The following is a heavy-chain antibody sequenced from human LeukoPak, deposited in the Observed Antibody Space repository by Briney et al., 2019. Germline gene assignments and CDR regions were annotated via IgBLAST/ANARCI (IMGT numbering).Heavy chain of an antibody. D-gene: IGHD3-22*01. J-gene: IGHJ3*02. CDR2: ISVDGSNT. CDR1: GFTFSRYA. V-gene: IGHV3-23*01. CDR3: AKSYDTSGRRAFDI. Sequence: GGSLRLSCAASGFTFSRYAMSWVRQAPGKGLEWVSAISVDGSNTYYADSVKGQFTISRDNSKNTLYLQMNSLSAEDTAVYYCAKSYDTSGRRAFDIWGQETMVTVSS.